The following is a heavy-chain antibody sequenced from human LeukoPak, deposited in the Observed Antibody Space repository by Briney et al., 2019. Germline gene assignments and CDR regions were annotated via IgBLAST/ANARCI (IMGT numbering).Heavy chain of an antibody. V-gene: IGHV1-2*06. CDR3: ARGCCSGGTCYLVENWFDP. Sequence: GASVKVSCKASGYTFTVYYMYWVRQAPGQGLEWMGRINPNSGDTDYAQNFQGRVTMTRDTSISTAYMELTNLRSDDTAVYYCARGCCSGGTCYLVENWFDPWGQGTLVTVSS. J-gene: IGHJ5*02. CDR2: INPNSGDT. D-gene: IGHD2-15*01. CDR1: GYTFTVYY.